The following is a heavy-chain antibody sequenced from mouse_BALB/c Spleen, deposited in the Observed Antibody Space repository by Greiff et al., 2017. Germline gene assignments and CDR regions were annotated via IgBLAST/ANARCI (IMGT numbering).Heavy chain of an antibody. CDR1: GFNIKDYY. Sequence: EVKLVESGAELVRSGASVKLSCTASGFNIKDYYMHWVKQRPEQGLEWIGWIDPENGDTEYAPKFQGKATMTADTSSNTAYLQLSSLTSEDTAVYYCNAGGGNNFDYWGQGTTLTVSS. J-gene: IGHJ2*01. V-gene: IGHV14-4*02. CDR3: NAGGGNNFDY. D-gene: IGHD2-1*01. CDR2: IDPENGDT.